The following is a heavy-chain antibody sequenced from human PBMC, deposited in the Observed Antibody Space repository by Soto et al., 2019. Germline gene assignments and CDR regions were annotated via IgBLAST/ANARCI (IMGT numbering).Heavy chain of an antibody. CDR3: ARADCTRGGCYYWFFDI. Sequence: SETLSLTCTVSGGSMDKNYWSWIRQAPGKGLEWIGYIYYSGSTNYNPSLKSRVAISLDTSENQFSLRLNSVTAADTAVYYCARADCTRGGCYYWFFDIWGRGTRVTVSS. CDR2: IYYSGST. V-gene: IGHV4-59*01. J-gene: IGHJ2*01. CDR1: GGSMDKNY. D-gene: IGHD2-8*02.